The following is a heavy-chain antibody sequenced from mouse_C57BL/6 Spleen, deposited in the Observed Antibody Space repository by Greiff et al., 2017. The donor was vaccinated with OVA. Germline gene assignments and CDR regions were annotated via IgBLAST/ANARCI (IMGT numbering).Heavy chain of an antibody. Sequence: QVQLQQPGAELVRPGSSVKLSCKASGYTFTSYWMHWVKQRPIQGLEWIGNIDPSDSEPHYNQKFKDKATLTVDKSSSTAYMQLSSLTSEDSAVYYCARQDGYYPFDYWGQGTTLTVSS. D-gene: IGHD2-3*01. J-gene: IGHJ2*01. CDR3: ARQDGYYPFDY. CDR1: GYTFTSYW. V-gene: IGHV1-52*01. CDR2: IDPSDSEP.